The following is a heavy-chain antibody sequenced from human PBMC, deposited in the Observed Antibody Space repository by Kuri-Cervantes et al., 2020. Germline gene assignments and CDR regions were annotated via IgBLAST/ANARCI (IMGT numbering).Heavy chain of an antibody. J-gene: IGHJ6*02. CDR1: GXTXSSYW. Sequence: GESLKIXXAASGXTXSSYWMSWVRXAPGKGLEWVANIKXXXSEKYYVXSVKGRXPISRDXAKNSLYLQMXSLRAXDTAXXYCARXRGXRENGMDVWGQGTTVTVSS. CDR3: ARXRGXRENGMDV. D-gene: IGHD1-26*01. V-gene: IGHV3-7*01. CDR2: IKXXXSEK.